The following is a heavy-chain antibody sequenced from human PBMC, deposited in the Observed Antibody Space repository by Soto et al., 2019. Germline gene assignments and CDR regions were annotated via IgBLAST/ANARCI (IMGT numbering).Heavy chain of an antibody. Sequence: EVQLVESGGGLVQPGGSLRLSCAASGFTFPTYWVYWVRQAPGEGLVWVSRITGEGSDSIYADSVKRRFTVSRDNARNTLYLKMNSLRAEDTALYYCARGGRGGHYYVDYWGQGTLVTVSS. CDR1: GFTFPTYW. J-gene: IGHJ4*02. D-gene: IGHD3-10*02. CDR3: ARGGRGGHYYVDY. CDR2: ITGEGSDS. V-gene: IGHV3-74*01.